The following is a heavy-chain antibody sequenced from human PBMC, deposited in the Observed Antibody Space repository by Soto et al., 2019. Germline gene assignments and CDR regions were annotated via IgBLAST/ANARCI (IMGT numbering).Heavy chain of an antibody. CDR2: INPNSGGT. Sequence: GASVKVSGKASGYTFTGYYMHWVRQAPGQGLEWMGWINPNSGGTNYAQKFQGWVTMTRDTSISTAYMELSRLRSDDTAVYYCAREKRRYDFWSGSPLYYYYGMDVWGQGTTVTVSS. CDR1: GYTFTGYY. J-gene: IGHJ6*02. V-gene: IGHV1-2*04. D-gene: IGHD3-3*01. CDR3: AREKRRYDFWSGSPLYYYYGMDV.